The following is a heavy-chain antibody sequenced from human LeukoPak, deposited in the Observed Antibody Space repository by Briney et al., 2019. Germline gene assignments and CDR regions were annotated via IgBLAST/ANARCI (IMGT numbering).Heavy chain of an antibody. Sequence: ASVKVSCKASGYTFTGYYMHWVRQAPGQGLEWMGWINPNSGGTNYAQKFQGRVTMTRDTSISTACMELSRLRSDDTAVYYCARALRVVPAAIGAGYWGQGTLVTVSS. J-gene: IGHJ4*02. CDR3: ARALRVVPAAIGAGY. CDR2: INPNSGGT. D-gene: IGHD2-2*01. V-gene: IGHV1-2*02. CDR1: GYTFTGYY.